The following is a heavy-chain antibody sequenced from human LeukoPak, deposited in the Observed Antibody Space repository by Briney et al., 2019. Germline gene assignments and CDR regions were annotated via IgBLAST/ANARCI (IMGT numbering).Heavy chain of an antibody. Sequence: GGSLRLSCAASGFTFSSYGMHWVRQAPGKGLEWVAFIRYDGSNKYYADSVKGRFTISRDNSKNTLYLQMNSLRAEDTAVYYCARGPYYYDSRGHPDIWGHGTMVAVSS. CDR3: ARGPYYYDSRGHPDI. V-gene: IGHV3-30*02. CDR2: IRYDGSNK. D-gene: IGHD3-22*01. J-gene: IGHJ3*02. CDR1: GFTFSSYG.